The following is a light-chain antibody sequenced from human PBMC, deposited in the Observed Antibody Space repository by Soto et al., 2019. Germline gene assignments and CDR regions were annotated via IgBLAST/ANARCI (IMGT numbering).Light chain of an antibody. CDR3: LQRNSYPLT. V-gene: IGKV1-17*01. Sequence: DIQMTQSPSSLSASVGDRVTITCRASQGIGNTLDWYQQKPGKAPKPLIYTASNWQGGVPSRFSGSGSGTEFTLTISSLKPEDFATYYCLQRNSYPLTFGGGTKVVI. CDR1: QGIGNT. J-gene: IGKJ4*01. CDR2: TAS.